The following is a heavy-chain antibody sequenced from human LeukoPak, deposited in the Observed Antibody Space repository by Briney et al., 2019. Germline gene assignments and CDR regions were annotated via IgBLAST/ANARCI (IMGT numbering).Heavy chain of an antibody. J-gene: IGHJ6*02. CDR1: GGSISSGDYY. CDR3: ARGDVVMTLYGMDV. V-gene: IGHV4-30-4*01. D-gene: IGHD2-21*02. CDR2: IYYSGST. Sequence: SQTLSLTCTVSGGSISSGDYYWSWIRQPPGKGLEWIGYIYYSGSTYYNPSLKSRVTISVDTSKNQFSLKLSSVTAADTAVYYCARGDVVMTLYGMDVWGQGTTVTVSS.